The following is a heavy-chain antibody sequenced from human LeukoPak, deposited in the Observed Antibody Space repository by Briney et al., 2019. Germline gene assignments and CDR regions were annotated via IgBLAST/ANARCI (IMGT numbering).Heavy chain of an antibody. CDR1: GFTFNSYG. J-gene: IGHJ4*02. CDR2: IWYDGSEK. D-gene: IGHD5/OR15-5a*01. Sequence: GGSLRLSCAASGFTFNSYGMHWVRQAPGKGLEWVADIWYDGSEKYYADSVKGRFTISRDNSSNTLYLQMNSLRAEDTAVYYCARDVYDGIYYFDYWGQGTLVTVSS. CDR3: ARDVYDGIYYFDY. V-gene: IGHV3-33*01.